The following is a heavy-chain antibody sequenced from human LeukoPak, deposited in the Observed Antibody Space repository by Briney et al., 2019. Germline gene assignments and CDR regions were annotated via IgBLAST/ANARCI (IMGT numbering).Heavy chain of an antibody. V-gene: IGHV3-74*01. CDR1: GYTFSRYW. Sequence: GGSLRLSCAASGYTFSRYWMHWVRQGPGKGLVWVSRINEDGSSTSYAESVRGRFTISRDNAKNTLYLQMNSLRAEDAAVYYCTTDTLGARDSWGQGTLVTVSS. CDR2: INEDGSST. CDR3: TTDTLGARDS. D-gene: IGHD4-17*01. J-gene: IGHJ4*02.